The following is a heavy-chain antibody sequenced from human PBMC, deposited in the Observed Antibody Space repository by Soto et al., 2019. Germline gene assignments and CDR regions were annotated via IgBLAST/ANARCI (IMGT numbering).Heavy chain of an antibody. Sequence: QVQLVQSGVEVKKPGASVKVSCKASGYTFISHGISWVRQATGQGLEWMGWISGKNGKTNYAQKLQGRVTLTTDTSTSTAYMELRSLRSDDTAVYYCARVSSSIVVVPDYGMDVWGQGTTVTVSS. CDR3: ARVSSSIVVVPDYGMDV. V-gene: IGHV1-18*04. CDR1: GYTFISHG. CDR2: ISGKNGKT. J-gene: IGHJ6*02. D-gene: IGHD2-15*01.